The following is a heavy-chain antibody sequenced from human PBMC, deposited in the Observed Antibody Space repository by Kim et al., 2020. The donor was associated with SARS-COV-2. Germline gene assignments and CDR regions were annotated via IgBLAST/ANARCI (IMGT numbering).Heavy chain of an antibody. Sequence: SETLSLTCTVSGGSISSSSYYWGWIRQPPGKGLEWIGSIYYSGSTYYNPSLKSRVTISVDTSKNQFSLKLSSVTAADTAVYYCARPQGRRAAAAWFDPWGQGTLVTVSS. CDR3: ARPQGRRAAAAWFDP. J-gene: IGHJ5*02. CDR1: GGSISSSSYY. D-gene: IGHD6-13*01. V-gene: IGHV4-39*01. CDR2: IYYSGST.